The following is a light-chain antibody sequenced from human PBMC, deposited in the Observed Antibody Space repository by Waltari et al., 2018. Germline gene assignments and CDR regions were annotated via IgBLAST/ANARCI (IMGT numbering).Light chain of an antibody. CDR3: ATWDNGLTAVV. J-gene: IGLJ2*01. Sequence: QSVLTQPPSMSAAPGQKVTISCSGSSSNLGHYYVSWYHQLPGAAPKLLIYDNNKRPSGIPDRFSASKSGMSATLDITGLQIGDEADYYCATWDNGLTAVVFGGGTKLTVL. CDR2: DNN. CDR1: SSNLGHYY. V-gene: IGLV1-51*01.